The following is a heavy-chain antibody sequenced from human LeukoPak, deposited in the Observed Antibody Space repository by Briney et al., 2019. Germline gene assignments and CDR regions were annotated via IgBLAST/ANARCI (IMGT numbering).Heavy chain of an antibody. CDR3: ARDGRITGTTLDY. Sequence: SETLSLTCTVSGYSISSGYYWGWIRQPPGKGLEWIGSIYHSGSTYYNPSLKSRVTISVDTSKNQFSLKLSSVTAADTAVYYCARDGRITGTTLDYWGQGTLVTVSS. CDR1: GYSISSGYY. D-gene: IGHD1-20*01. CDR2: IYHSGST. V-gene: IGHV4-38-2*02. J-gene: IGHJ4*02.